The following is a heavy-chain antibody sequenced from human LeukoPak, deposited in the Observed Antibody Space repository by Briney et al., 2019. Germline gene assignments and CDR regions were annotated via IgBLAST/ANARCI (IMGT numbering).Heavy chain of an antibody. J-gene: IGHJ4*02. CDR3: ARGTDDYKFDF. D-gene: IGHD5-24*01. Sequence: SETLSLTCTVSGGSISSYYWSWLRQSPGKGLEWIGYIYYSGGTKYNPSLKSRVTISLDLSKSQFSLKLSSVFAADTAISYCARGTDDYKFDFWGQGALVTVSS. CDR1: GGSISSYY. V-gene: IGHV4-59*01. CDR2: IYYSGGT.